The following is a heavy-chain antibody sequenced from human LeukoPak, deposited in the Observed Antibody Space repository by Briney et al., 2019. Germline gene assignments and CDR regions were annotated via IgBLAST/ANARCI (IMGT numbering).Heavy chain of an antibody. Sequence: GRSLRLSCAASGFTFDDYAMHWVRQAPGKGLEWVSGISWNSGSIGYADSVKGRFTISRDNSKNTLYLQMNSLRAEDTAVYYCAKGAQLPDYWGQGTLVTVSS. J-gene: IGHJ4*02. CDR3: AKGAQLPDY. V-gene: IGHV3-9*01. D-gene: IGHD2-2*01. CDR2: ISWNSGSI. CDR1: GFTFDDYA.